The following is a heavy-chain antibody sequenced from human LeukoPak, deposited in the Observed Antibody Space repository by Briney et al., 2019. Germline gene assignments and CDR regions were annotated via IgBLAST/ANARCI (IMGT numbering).Heavy chain of an antibody. CDR2: ISGNSNYI. V-gene: IGHV3-21*01. CDR1: GFTFSSYS. Sequence: GGSLRLSCAASGFTFSSYSVNWVRQAPGKGLEWVSSISGNSNYIYYADSVKGRFTISRDNAKNSLYLQMNSLRAEDTAVYYCAREGSGSYYCDSWGQGTLVTVSS. J-gene: IGHJ4*02. D-gene: IGHD7-27*01. CDR3: AREGSGSYYCDS.